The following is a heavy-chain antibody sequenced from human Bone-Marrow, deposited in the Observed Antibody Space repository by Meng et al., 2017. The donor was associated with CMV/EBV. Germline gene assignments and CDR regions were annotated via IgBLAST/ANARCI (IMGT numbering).Heavy chain of an antibody. CDR2: IIPILGIA. J-gene: IGHJ1*01. CDR3: AGSIAARPEYFQH. V-gene: IGHV1-69*02. D-gene: IGHD6-6*01. CDR1: GGTFSSYT. Sequence: SVKVSCKASGGTFSSYTISWVRQAPGQGLEWMGRIIPILGIANYAQKFQGRVTITADKSTSTAYMELSSLRSEDTAVYYCAGSIAARPEYFQHWGQGTLVTVYS.